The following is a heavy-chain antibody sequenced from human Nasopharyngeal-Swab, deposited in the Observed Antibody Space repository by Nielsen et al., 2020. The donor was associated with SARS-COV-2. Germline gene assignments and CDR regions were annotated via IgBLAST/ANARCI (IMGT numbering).Heavy chain of an antibody. CDR3: AKAPYLRGLDV. D-gene: IGHD2-21*01. J-gene: IGHJ6*02. CDR2: ISGSGDTT. Sequence: VRQAPGKGLEWVSIISGSGDTTYYADSVKDRFTISRDNSENTLYLQTNSLRVEDTAVYYCAKAPYLRGLDVWGQGTTVTVSS. V-gene: IGHV3-23*01.